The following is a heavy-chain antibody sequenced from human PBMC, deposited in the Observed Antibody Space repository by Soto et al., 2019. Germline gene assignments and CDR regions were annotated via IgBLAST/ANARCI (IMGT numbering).Heavy chain of an antibody. J-gene: IGHJ4*02. V-gene: IGHV1-24*01. Sequence: ASVKVSCKVSGYTLTDLSMHWVRQAPGKGLEWMGGFDPEDGETIYAQKFQGRVTMTEDTSTDTAYMELSSLRSEDTAVYYCATLPIYDILTGYYNVPPFDYWGQGTLVTVSS. CDR2: FDPEDGET. CDR1: GYTLTDLS. D-gene: IGHD3-9*01. CDR3: ATLPIYDILTGYYNVPPFDY.